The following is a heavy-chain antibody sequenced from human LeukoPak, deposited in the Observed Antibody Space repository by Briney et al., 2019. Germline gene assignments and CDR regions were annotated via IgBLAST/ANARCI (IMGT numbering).Heavy chain of an antibody. D-gene: IGHD3-10*01. Sequence: SETLSLTCTVSGGSISSYYWSWIRQPPGKGLEWIGYIYHSGSTKYNPSLKSRVTISVDTSKNQFSLKLSSVTAADTAVYYCARTTMVRGTYYMDVWGKGTTVTISS. J-gene: IGHJ6*03. CDR2: IYHSGST. V-gene: IGHV4-59*01. CDR1: GGSISSYY. CDR3: ARTTMVRGTYYMDV.